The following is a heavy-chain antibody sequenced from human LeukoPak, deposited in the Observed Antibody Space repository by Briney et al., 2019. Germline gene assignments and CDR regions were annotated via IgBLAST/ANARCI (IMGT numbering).Heavy chain of an antibody. Sequence: SETLSLTCAVYGGSFSGYYWSWIRQHPGKGLEWIGCIYYSGSTYYNPSLKSRVTISVDTSKNQFSLKLSSVTAADTAVYYCARGPGGYFDYWGQGTLVTVSS. CDR2: IYYSGST. J-gene: IGHJ4*02. CDR1: GGSFSGYY. V-gene: IGHV4-31*11. CDR3: ARGPGGYFDY.